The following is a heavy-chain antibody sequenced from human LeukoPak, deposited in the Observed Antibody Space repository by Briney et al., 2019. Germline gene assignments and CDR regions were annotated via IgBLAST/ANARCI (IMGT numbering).Heavy chain of an antibody. J-gene: IGHJ4*02. Sequence: GGSLRLSCAASGFTISSNYMNWVRQAPGKGLDWVSVISDGGSTYYSDSVRGGFTISRDNSKNTLFLQMNSLRVEDTAVYYCARGVFNWGQGTLVTVSS. CDR1: GFTISSNY. D-gene: IGHD3-10*01. CDR3: ARGVFN. CDR2: ISDGGST. V-gene: IGHV3-53*01.